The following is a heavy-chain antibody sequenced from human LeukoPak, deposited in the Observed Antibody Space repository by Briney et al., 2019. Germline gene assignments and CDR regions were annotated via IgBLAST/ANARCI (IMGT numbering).Heavy chain of an antibody. CDR2: IRYDGSNK. CDR1: GFTFSSYG. Sequence: PGGSLRLSCAASGFTFSSYGMHWVRQAPGKGLEWVAFIRYDGSNKYYADSVRGRFTISRDTSKNMVFLQMNSLRVEDTAVYYCARGIDHWGRGTLVTVSS. CDR3: ARGIDH. J-gene: IGHJ4*02. V-gene: IGHV3-30*02.